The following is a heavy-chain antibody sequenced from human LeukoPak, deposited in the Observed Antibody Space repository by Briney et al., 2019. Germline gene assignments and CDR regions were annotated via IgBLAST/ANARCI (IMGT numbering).Heavy chain of an antibody. CDR3: ARAIGLWFGETDV. D-gene: IGHD3-10*01. J-gene: IGHJ6*02. CDR1: GFTVSSNY. Sequence: GGSLRLSCAASGFTVSSNYMSWVRQAPGKGLEWVSVIYSGGSTYYADSVKGRFTISRVNSKNTLYLQMNSLRAEDTAVYYCARAIGLWFGETDVWGQGTTVTVSS. CDR2: IYSGGST. V-gene: IGHV3-66*01.